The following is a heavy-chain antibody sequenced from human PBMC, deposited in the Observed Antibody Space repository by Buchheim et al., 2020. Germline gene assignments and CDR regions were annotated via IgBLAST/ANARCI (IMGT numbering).Heavy chain of an antibody. CDR2: ISYDGSNK. Sequence: QVQLVESGGGVVQPGRSLRLSCAASGFTFSSYGMHWVRQAPGKGLEWVAVISYDGSNKYYADSVKGRFTISRDNSKNTLYLQMNSLRAEDTAVYYCAKDRGRYSYDLDYWGQGTL. D-gene: IGHD5-18*01. V-gene: IGHV3-30*18. J-gene: IGHJ4*02. CDR3: AKDRGRYSYDLDY. CDR1: GFTFSSYG.